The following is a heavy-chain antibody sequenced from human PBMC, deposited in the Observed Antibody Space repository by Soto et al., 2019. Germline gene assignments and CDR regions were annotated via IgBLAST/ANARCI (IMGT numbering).Heavy chain of an antibody. CDR1: GGSMNNYL. V-gene: IGHV4-59*01. J-gene: IGHJ5*02. CDR2: IHVSRNT. D-gene: IGHD6-13*01. CDR3: PRGPFIARKQQFVS. Sequence: PSETLSLTCTVSGGSMNNYLWTWIRQSPGGGLQWIGYIHVSRNTYHNPSLKSPVTISVDATKTQFSLTLSSVTAADTAVYYCPRGPFIARKQQFVSWGRGILVAVSS.